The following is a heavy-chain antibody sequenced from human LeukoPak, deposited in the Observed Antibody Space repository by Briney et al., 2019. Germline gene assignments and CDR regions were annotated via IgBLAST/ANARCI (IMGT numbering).Heavy chain of an antibody. CDR3: ARLGGYYYGSGSYYNGRQLGIDY. CDR1: GGSISSSSYY. CDR2: IYYSGST. V-gene: IGHV4-39*01. D-gene: IGHD3-10*01. Sequence: PSETLSLTCTVSGGSISSSSYYWGWIRQPPGKGLEWIGSIYYSGSTYYNPSLKSRVTISVDTSKNQFSLKLSSVTAADTAVYYCARLGGYYYGSGSYYNGRQLGIDYWGQGTLVTVSS. J-gene: IGHJ4*02.